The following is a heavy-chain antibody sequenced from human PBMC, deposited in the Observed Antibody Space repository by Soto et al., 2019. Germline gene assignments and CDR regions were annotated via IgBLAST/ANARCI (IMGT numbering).Heavy chain of an antibody. CDR3: ATDFWSAYC. V-gene: IGHV3-48*03. J-gene: IGHJ4*02. CDR2: ISGSSSMI. Sequence: QPGGSLRLSCAASGFTFSSEEMNWVRQAPGKGLEWVAYISGSSSMIYYADSVEGRFTISRDNAKNSLYLQMNTLRAEDTAVYYCATDFWSAYCWGQGTLVTVSS. D-gene: IGHD3-3*01. CDR1: GFTFSSEE.